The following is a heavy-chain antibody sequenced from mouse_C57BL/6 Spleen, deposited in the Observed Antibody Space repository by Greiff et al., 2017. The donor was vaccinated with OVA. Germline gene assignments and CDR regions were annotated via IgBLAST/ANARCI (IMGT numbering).Heavy chain of an antibody. CDR2: ISDGGSYT. V-gene: IGHV5-4*01. D-gene: IGHD4-1*01. Sequence: EVKVVESGGGLVKPGGSLKLSCAASGFTFSSYAMSWVRQTPEKRLEWVATISDGGSYTYYPDNVKGRFTISRDNAKNNLYLQMSHLKSEDTAMYYCARDPELGRGDYWGQGTTLTVSS. CDR3: ARDPELGRGDY. J-gene: IGHJ2*01. CDR1: GFTFSSYA.